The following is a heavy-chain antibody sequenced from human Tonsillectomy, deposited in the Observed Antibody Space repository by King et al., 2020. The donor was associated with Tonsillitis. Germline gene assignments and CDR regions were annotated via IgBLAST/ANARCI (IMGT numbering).Heavy chain of an antibody. V-gene: IGHV1-2*02. CDR1: GYTLTGYY. Sequence: QLVQSGAEEKKPGASVRVSCKTFGYTLTGYYMHWLRQAPGHGLEWMGWINPNSGSTNYAQKFQGRVNMTRDTSINTAYMDLSSLRSDDTAVYYCARDSPLRVFDQWGQGTLVIVSS. CDR3: ARDSPLRVFDQ. D-gene: IGHD4-17*01. J-gene: IGHJ4*02. CDR2: INPNSGST.